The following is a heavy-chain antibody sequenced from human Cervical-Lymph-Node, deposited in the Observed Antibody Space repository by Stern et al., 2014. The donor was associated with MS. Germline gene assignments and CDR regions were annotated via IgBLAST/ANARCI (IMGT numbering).Heavy chain of an antibody. J-gene: IGHJ5*02. CDR1: GGSIISCDFY. CDR3: ARRAGGSDNYFDP. V-gene: IGHV4-31*03. Sequence: VQLVESGPGLVKPSQTLSLTCTVSGGSIISCDFYWIWIRQLPGKGLVWLGYIYHSGSTYYNPSLNSRVTISVDAANNQFSLKLSAVTAADTAVYYCARRAGGSDNYFDPWGQGTLVTVSS. CDR2: IYHSGST. D-gene: IGHD4/OR15-4a*01.